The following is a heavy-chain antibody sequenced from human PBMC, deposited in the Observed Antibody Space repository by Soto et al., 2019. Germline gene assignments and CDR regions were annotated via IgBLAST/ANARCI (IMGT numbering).Heavy chain of an antibody. CDR3: SRAPFASGSGWYDY. J-gene: IGHJ4*02. CDR1: GYTFTTYY. Sequence: QVQLVQSGAEVKKPGASVKVSCKASGYTFTTYYIHWVRQAPGQGLEWMGIINPSSGSTSSAQKFQGRVTRTSDTSTSTVNRELSSMRSEDTAVYYCSRAPFASGSGWYDYWGQGTLVTVSS. CDR2: INPSSGST. D-gene: IGHD6-19*01. V-gene: IGHV1-46*03.